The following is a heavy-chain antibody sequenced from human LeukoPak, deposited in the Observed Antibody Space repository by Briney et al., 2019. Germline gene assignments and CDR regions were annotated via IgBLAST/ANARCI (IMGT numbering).Heavy chain of an antibody. J-gene: IGHJ4*02. Sequence: ISYDGSNEYYTDSVRGRFSISRDNSKNTLYLQMNSLSAEDTAVYYCARGSWFGELLPFDYWGQGTLVTVSS. CDR2: ISYDGSNE. CDR3: ARGSWFGELLPFDY. V-gene: IGHV3-30*10. D-gene: IGHD3-10*01.